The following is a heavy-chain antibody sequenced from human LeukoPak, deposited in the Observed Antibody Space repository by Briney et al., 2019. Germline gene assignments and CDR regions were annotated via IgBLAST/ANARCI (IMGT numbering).Heavy chain of an antibody. CDR3: ARDLRGYSNYYYFDY. Sequence: GASVKVSCKASGYTFTSYYMHWVRPAPGQGLEWMGIINPSGGSTSYAQKFQDRVTMTRDTSTSTVYMELSSLRSEDTAVYYCARDLRGYSNYYYFDYWGQGTLVTVSS. CDR2: INPSGGST. CDR1: GYTFTSYY. V-gene: IGHV1-46*01. D-gene: IGHD4-11*01. J-gene: IGHJ4*02.